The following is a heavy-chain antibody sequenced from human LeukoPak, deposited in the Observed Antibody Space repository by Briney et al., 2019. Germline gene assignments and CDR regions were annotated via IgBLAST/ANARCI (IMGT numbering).Heavy chain of an antibody. V-gene: IGHV1-69*06. CDR2: IIPIFGTA. D-gene: IGHD6-13*01. CDR3: ARGHSSSQNWFDP. Sequence: SVKVSCKASGYTFTSYGISWVRQAPGQGLEWMGGIIPIFGTANYAKKFQGRVTITADKSTSTAYMELSSLRSEDTAMYYCARGHSSSQNWFDPWGQGTLVTVSS. J-gene: IGHJ5*02. CDR1: GYTFTSYG.